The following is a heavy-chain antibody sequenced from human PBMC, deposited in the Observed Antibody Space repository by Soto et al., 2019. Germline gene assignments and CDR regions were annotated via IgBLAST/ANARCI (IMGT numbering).Heavy chain of an antibody. CDR3: ARGEQYSGRIFDY. V-gene: IGHV6-1*01. CDR2: TYYRSKWYY. J-gene: IGHJ4*01. D-gene: IGHD1-26*01. Sequence: SQTLSLTCAITEDSVSSNSAGWSWVRQSPSRGLEWLGRTYYRSKWYYEYAVSVRGRVTINPDTSKNQYSLQLNSVTPEDTAVYFCARGEQYSGRIFDYWGQGTLVTVSS. CDR1: EDSVSSNSAG.